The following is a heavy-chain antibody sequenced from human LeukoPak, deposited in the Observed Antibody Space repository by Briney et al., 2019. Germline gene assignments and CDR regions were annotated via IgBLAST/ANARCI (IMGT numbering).Heavy chain of an antibody. V-gene: IGHV5-51*01. J-gene: IGHJ4*02. CDR1: GYRFTNYW. D-gene: IGHD3-10*01. Sequence: GESLKISCEGSGYRFTNYWIGWVRQIPGKGLEWVGIIYPGDSDIRYSPSFQGQVTISADKSISTAYLQWSSLKASDTAMYYCARYSRLISMVRGVPGDYWGQGTLVTVSS. CDR3: ARYSRLISMVRGVPGDY. CDR2: IYPGDSDI.